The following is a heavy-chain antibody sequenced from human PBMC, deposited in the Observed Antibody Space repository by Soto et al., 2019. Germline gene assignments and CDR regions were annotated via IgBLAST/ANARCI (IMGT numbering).Heavy chain of an antibody. D-gene: IGHD3-10*01. Sequence: QVQLQESGPGLVKPSGTLSLTCAVSGDSISSMNWWSWVRQPPGKGLEWIGEIHNSGSTNYNPSLMSRVTISVDKSKSQFSLKLTSVTAADTAVYYCARYDYGSGDDYNIDYWGQGTLVTVS. V-gene: IGHV4-4*02. J-gene: IGHJ4*02. CDR3: ARYDYGSGDDYNIDY. CDR2: IHNSGST. CDR1: GDSISSMNW.